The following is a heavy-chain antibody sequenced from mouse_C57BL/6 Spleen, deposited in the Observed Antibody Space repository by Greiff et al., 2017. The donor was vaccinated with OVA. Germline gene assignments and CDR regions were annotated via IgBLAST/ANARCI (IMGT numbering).Heavy chain of an antibody. J-gene: IGHJ3*01. CDR3: ARGGDYDLQFAY. D-gene: IGHD2-4*01. Sequence: VQLQQSGAELARPGASVKLSCKASGYTFTSYGISWVKQRTGQGLEWIGEIYPRRGNTYYNEKFKGKATLTADKSSSTAYMELRSLTSEDSAVYFCARGGDYDLQFAYWGQGTLVTVSA. CDR2: IYPRRGNT. V-gene: IGHV1-81*01. CDR1: GYTFTSYG.